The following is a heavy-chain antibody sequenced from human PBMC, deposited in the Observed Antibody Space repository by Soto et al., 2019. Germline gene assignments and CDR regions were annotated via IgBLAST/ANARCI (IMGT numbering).Heavy chain of an antibody. CDR1: GFTFSSYD. Sequence: GGSLRLSCAASGFTFSSYDMHWVRQATGKGLEWVSAIGTAGDTYYPGSVKGRFTISRENAKNSLYLQMNSLRAGDTAVYYCARGLDYGSGSYYPHYYYGMDVWGQGTTVTVSS. D-gene: IGHD3-10*01. V-gene: IGHV3-13*01. J-gene: IGHJ6*02. CDR3: ARGLDYGSGSYYPHYYYGMDV. CDR2: IGTAGDT.